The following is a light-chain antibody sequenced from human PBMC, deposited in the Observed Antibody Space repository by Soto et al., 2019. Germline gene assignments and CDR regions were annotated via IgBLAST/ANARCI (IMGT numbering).Light chain of an antibody. V-gene: IGLV1-47*01. CDR2: ENN. CDR1: SSNIATYS. CDR3: AAWDDSLTVL. J-gene: IGLJ7*01. Sequence: QSVLTQSPSASGTPGQTVTISCSGSSSNIATYSVYWYQQLPGTAPKLLIYENNQRPSGVPDRFSGSKSDTSASLAIAGPRSGDEADYYCAAWDDSLTVLFGGGTQLTVL.